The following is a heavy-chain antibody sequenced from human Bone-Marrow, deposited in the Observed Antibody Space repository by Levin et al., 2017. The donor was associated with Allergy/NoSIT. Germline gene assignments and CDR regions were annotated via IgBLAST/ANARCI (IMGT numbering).Heavy chain of an antibody. CDR3: VRRAYHGGFDY. D-gene: IGHD2-21*01. CDR1: GFNFDEYA. CDR2: ISWNSDSI. V-gene: IGHV3-9*01. Sequence: SCAVSGFNFDEYAMHWVRQPPGKGLEWISGISWNSDSIGYVDSVKGRFAISRDNARNSLYLQMNSLRREDTALYFCVRRAYHGGFDYWGRGTLVIVSS. J-gene: IGHJ4*02.